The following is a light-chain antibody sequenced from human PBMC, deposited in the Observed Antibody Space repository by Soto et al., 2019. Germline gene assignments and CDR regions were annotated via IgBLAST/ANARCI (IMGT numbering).Light chain of an antibody. CDR2: EVT. J-gene: IGLJ1*01. V-gene: IGLV2-14*01. CDR3: SSYTSRSTLCV. CDR1: SSDIGGYNY. Sequence: QSALTQPASVSGSPGQSITVSCTGTSSDIGGYNYVSWYQQHPGKAPKLMVYEVTNRPSGVSDRFSGSKSGNTASLTISGLQADDEGYYYCSSYTSRSTLCVFGTGTKLTVL.